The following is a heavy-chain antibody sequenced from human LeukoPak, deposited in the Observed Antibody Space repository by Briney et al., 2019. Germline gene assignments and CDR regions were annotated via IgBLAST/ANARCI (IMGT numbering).Heavy chain of an antibody. CDR1: GGSISSSSYY. V-gene: IGHV4-39*07. CDR2: IYYSGST. CDR3: ARLLWFGQLAPAFDI. J-gene: IGHJ3*02. Sequence: PSETLSLTCTASGGSISSSSYYWGWIRQPPGKGLEWIGSIYYSGSTYYNPSLKSRVTISVDTSKNQFSLKLSSVTAADTAVYYCARLLWFGQLAPAFDIWGQGTMVTVSS. D-gene: IGHD3-10*01.